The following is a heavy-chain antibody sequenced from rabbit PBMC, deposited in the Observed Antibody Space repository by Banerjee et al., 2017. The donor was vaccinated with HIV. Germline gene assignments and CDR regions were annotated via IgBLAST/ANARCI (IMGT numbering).Heavy chain of an antibody. J-gene: IGHJ4*01. CDR3: ARDYTGVTGWNFNL. D-gene: IGHD1-1*01. CDR2: INTSSGNT. Sequence: GGLVKPEGSLTLTCTASGFSFSNKYVMCWVRQAPGKGLEWIACINTSSGNTVYASWATGRFTISKTSSTTVTLQMTSLTAADTATYFCARDYTGVTGWNFNLWGPGTLVTVS. V-gene: IGHV1S45*01. CDR1: GFSFSNKYV.